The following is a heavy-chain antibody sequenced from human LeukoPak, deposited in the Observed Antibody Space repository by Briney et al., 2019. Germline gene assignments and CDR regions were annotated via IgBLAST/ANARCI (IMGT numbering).Heavy chain of an antibody. Sequence: GESLKISCKGSGYSFTSYWIGWVRQMPGKGLEWMGIIYPDDSDTRYSPSFQGQVTISADESINTAYLQLTSLKASETAMYYCARQGAELGNFDYWGQGTLVIVSS. CDR2: IYPDDSDT. J-gene: IGHJ4*02. D-gene: IGHD3-16*01. V-gene: IGHV5-51*01. CDR1: GYSFTSYW. CDR3: ARQGAELGNFDY.